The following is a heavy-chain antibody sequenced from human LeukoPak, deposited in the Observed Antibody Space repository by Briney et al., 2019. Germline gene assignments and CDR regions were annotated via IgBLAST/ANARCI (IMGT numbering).Heavy chain of an antibody. D-gene: IGHD3-22*01. V-gene: IGHV3-23*01. J-gene: IGHJ4*02. CDR3: AKAALNYDPLGDQ. CDR2: ISGSGGST. CDR1: GFTLSSYA. Sequence: GGSLRLSCAASGFTLSSYAMSWVRQAPGKGLEWVSAISGSGGSTCYADSVKGRFTISRDNSNNTLYLQMNSLSAEDTGVYYCAKAALNYDPLGDQWGQGTIVSVSS.